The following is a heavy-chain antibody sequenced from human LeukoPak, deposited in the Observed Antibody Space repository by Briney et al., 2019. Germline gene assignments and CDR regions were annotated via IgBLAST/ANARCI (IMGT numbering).Heavy chain of an antibody. D-gene: IGHD3-16*02. CDR1: GGSFSGYY. CDR3: ARGPYDYVWGSYRYRDDAFDI. V-gene: IGHV4-34*01. J-gene: IGHJ3*02. CDR2: INHSGST. Sequence: SETLSLTCAVYGGSFSGYYWSWIRQPPGKGLEWIGEINHSGSTNYNPSLKSRVTISVDTSKNQFSLKLSSVTAADTAVYYCARGPYDYVWGSYRYRDDAFDIWGQGTMVTVSS.